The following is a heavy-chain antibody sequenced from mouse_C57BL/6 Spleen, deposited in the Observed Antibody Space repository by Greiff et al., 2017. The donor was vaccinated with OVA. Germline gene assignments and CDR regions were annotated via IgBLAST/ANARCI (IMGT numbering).Heavy chain of an antibody. CDR3: ARGGGSLHYYAMDD. Sequence: VPLVESGPGLVQPSQSLSITCTVSGFSLTSYGVHWVRQSPGKGLEWLGVIWSGGSTDYNAAFISRLSISKDNSKSQVFFKMNSLRADDTAIYYCARGGGSLHYYAMDDWGQGTSGTVSS. CDR2: IWSGGST. J-gene: IGHJ4*01. D-gene: IGHD1-1*01. CDR1: GFSLTSYG. V-gene: IGHV2-2*01.